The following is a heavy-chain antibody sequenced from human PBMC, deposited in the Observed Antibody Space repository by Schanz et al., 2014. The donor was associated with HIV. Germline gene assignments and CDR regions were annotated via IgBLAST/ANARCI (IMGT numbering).Heavy chain of an antibody. CDR3: VRDRAYSFWSGYEPFDI. CDR2: ISPGGDTI. CDR1: GFTFRTFS. D-gene: IGHD3-3*01. V-gene: IGHV3-48*04. J-gene: IGHJ4*02. Sequence: VQLVESGGGLVQPGGTLRLSCATSGFTFRTFSMDWVRQAPGRGLEWLAYISPGGDTIYYAESVQGRFTISRDNAKKTVYLQMNSLRAEDTAVYYCVRDRAYSFWSGYEPFDIWGQGTLVTVSS.